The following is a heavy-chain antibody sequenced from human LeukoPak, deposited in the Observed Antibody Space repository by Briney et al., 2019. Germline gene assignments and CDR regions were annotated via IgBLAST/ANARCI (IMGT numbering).Heavy chain of an antibody. J-gene: IGHJ3*02. V-gene: IGHV1-18*01. D-gene: IGHD3-9*01. CDR2: ISAYNGNT. CDR3: ARGDILRYFDWLLDDDAFDI. CDR1: GYTFISYY. Sequence: ASVKVSCKTSGYTFISYYIYWVRQAPGQGLEWMGWISAYNGNTNYAQKLQGRVTMTTDTSTSTACMELRSLRSDDTAVYYCARGDILRYFDWLLDDDAFDIWGQGTMVTVSS.